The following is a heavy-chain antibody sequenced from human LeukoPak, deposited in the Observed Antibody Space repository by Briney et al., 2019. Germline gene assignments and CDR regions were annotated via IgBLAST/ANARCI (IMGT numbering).Heavy chain of an antibody. J-gene: IGHJ4*02. CDR3: ARLGYCSGGSCSWDYFDY. D-gene: IGHD2-15*01. CDR2: IIPIFGIA. CDR1: GGTFSSYA. V-gene: IGHV1-69*04. Sequence: SVKVSCKASGGTFSSYAISWVRQAPGQGLEWMGRIIPIFGIANYALKFQGRVTITADKSTSTAYMELSSLRSEDTAVYYCARLGYCSGGSCSWDYFDYWGQGTLVTVSS.